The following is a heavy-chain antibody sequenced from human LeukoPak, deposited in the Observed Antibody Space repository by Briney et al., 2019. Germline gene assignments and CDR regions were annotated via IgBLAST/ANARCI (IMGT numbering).Heavy chain of an antibody. CDR3: AGQANNWFDP. V-gene: IGHV3-74*03. CDR1: GFTFSSYW. J-gene: IGHJ5*02. Sequence: PGGSLRLSCAASGFTFSSYWMHWVRQAPGKGLVWVSRLKFDGTITQDADSVKGRFTVSRDNAKNTLYLQMDSLRAEDTAVYYCAGQANNWFDPWGQGTLVTVSS. CDR2: LKFDGTIT.